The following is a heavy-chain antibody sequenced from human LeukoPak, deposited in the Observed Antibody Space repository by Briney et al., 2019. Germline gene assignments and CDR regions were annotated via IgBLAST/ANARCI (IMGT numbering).Heavy chain of an antibody. V-gene: IGHV3-21*01. J-gene: IGHJ4*02. CDR2: ISSSSSYI. D-gene: IGHD3-22*01. Sequence: GGSLRPSCAASGFTFSSYSMNWVRQAPGKGLEWVSSISSSSSYIYYADSVKGRFTISRDNAKNSLYLQMNSLRVEDTAVYYCARKGDHYDRSGYFHYFDYWGQGTLLTVSS. CDR1: GFTFSSYS. CDR3: ARKGDHYDRSGYFHYFDY.